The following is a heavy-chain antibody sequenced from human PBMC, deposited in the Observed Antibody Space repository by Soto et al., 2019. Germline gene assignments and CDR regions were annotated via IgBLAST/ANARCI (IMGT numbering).Heavy chain of an antibody. J-gene: IGHJ3*02. CDR3: AKDSVSYNRIYDPFDI. Sequence: EVLLLESGGGLVQPGGSLRLSCAASGFTFSDYAMSWVRQAPGKGLEWVSVIGGDGGATYYADSVKGRLTVSRDNSKNTLYLQMDSLRAADTAVYYCAKDSVSYNRIYDPFDIWGQGTMVTVSS. V-gene: IGHV3-23*01. CDR1: GFTFSDYA. D-gene: IGHD1-1*01. CDR2: IGGDGGAT.